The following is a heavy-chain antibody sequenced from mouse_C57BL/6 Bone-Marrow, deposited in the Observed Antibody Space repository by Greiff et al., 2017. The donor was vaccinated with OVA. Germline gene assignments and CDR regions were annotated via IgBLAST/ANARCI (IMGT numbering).Heavy chain of an antibody. CDR3: ARDIPLWLRRHYWYFDV. J-gene: IGHJ1*03. D-gene: IGHD2-2*01. CDR1: GYSITSGYY. V-gene: IGHV3-6*01. Sequence: DVQLQESGPGLVKPSQSLSLTCSVTGYSITSGYYWNWIRQFPGNKLEWMGYISYDGSNNYNPSLKNRISITRDTSKNQFFLKLNSVTTEDTATYYRARDIPLWLRRHYWYFDVWGTGTTVTVSS. CDR2: ISYDGSN.